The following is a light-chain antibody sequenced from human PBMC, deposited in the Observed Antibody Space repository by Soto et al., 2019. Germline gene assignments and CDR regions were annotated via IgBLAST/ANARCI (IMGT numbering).Light chain of an antibody. CDR1: QSINNE. V-gene: IGKV3-15*01. CDR3: QQGHNWPLT. CDR2: GAS. J-gene: IGKJ2*01. Sequence: EIVMTQSPATLSLSPGERAALSCRSSQSINNELAWYQQNPGQPPRLLIYGASTRSTGVPSRFTGSESGSEFTLTISGLQSEDFVVYYCQQGHNWPLTFGQGTRLEI.